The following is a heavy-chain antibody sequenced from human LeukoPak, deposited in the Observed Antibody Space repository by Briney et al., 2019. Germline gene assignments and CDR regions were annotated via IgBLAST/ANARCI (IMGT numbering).Heavy chain of an antibody. CDR2: INPSGGST. Sequence: XVSCKASGYTFTSYYMHWVRQAPGQGLEWMGIINPSGGSTSYAQKFQGRVTMTRDTSTSTVYMELSSLRSEDTAVYYCARGEVRGVIITAYDAFDIWGQGTMVTVSS. CDR1: GYTFTSYY. D-gene: IGHD3-10*01. J-gene: IGHJ3*02. CDR3: ARGEVRGVIITAYDAFDI. V-gene: IGHV1-46*01.